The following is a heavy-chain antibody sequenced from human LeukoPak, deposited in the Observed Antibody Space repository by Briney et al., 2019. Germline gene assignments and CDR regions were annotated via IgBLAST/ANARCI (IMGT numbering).Heavy chain of an antibody. V-gene: IGHV3-11*04. J-gene: IGHJ4*02. D-gene: IGHD3-22*01. CDR3: AREPYYDSSGYSPDY. Sequence: GGSLRLSCAASGFTFSDYYMSWIRQAPGKGLEWVSYISSGGRTIYYADSVKGRFTISRDNAKNSLYLHMNSLRAEDTALYYCAREPYYDSSGYSPDYWGQGTLVTVSS. CDR2: ISSGGRTI. CDR1: GFTFSDYY.